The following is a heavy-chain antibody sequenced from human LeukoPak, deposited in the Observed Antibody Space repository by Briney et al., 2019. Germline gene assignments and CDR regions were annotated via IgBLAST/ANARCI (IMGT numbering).Heavy chain of an antibody. V-gene: IGHV3-7*01. D-gene: IGHD3-3*01. Sequence: EGSLRLSCAASGFTFSDYYMSWVRQAPGEGLDWVAAIKPDGSEQYYVDSVKGRFTISRDNAKNSLFLQMNSLRAEDTALYYCARGEKSGVAYTNWLDSWGQGTLVPVSS. CDR2: IKPDGSEQ. J-gene: IGHJ5*01. CDR1: GFTFSDYY. CDR3: ARGEKSGVAYTNWLDS.